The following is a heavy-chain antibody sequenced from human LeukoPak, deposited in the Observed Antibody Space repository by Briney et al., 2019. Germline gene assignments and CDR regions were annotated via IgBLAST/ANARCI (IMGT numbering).Heavy chain of an antibody. V-gene: IGHV3-21*01. Sequence: GGSLRLSCAASGFTFSSYSMNWVRQAPGKGLEWVSSISSSSSYIYYADSVKGRFTISRDNAKNSLYLQMNSLRAEDTAVYYCARDVDIVATIYGDAFDIWGQGTMVTVSS. D-gene: IGHD5-12*01. CDR3: ARDVDIVATIYGDAFDI. CDR2: ISSSSSYI. CDR1: GFTFSSYS. J-gene: IGHJ3*02.